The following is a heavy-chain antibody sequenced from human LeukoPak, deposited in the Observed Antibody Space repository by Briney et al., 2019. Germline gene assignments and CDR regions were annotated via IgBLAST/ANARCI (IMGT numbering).Heavy chain of an antibody. CDR2: VKQDGSEK. D-gene: IGHD1-26*01. CDR3: ARDRSVYYYYSMDV. V-gene: IGHV3-7*03. J-gene: IGHJ6*02. Sequence: GGSLRLSCAASGFTFSSYWMSWVRQAPGKGLEWVANVKQDGSEKYYVDSVKGRFTISRDNAKNSLYLQMNSLRAEDTAVYYCARDRSVYYYYSMDVWGQGTTVTVSS. CDR1: GFTFSSYW.